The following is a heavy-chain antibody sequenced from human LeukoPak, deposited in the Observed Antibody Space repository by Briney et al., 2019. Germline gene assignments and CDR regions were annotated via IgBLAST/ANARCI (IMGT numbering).Heavy chain of an antibody. V-gene: IGHV4-59*12. CDR3: ARRVRSADYRLDY. CDR2: IYYSGST. Sequence: SETLSLTCTVAGGSIGSYYWSWIRQPPGKGLEWIGYIYYSGSTNYNSSFKSRVTISIDTSKNQFSLRLSSVTAADTAVYYCARRVRSADYRLDYWGQGTLVTVSS. J-gene: IGHJ4*02. CDR1: GGSIGSYY. D-gene: IGHD4-11*01.